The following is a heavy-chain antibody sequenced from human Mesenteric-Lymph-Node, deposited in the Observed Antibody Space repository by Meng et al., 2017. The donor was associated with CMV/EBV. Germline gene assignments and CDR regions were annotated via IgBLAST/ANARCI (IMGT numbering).Heavy chain of an antibody. Sequence: GSLRLSCAASGFIFSDYGMSWVRQAPGKGLEWIGYIYYSGSTNYNPSLKSRVTISVDTSKNQFSLKLSSVTAADTAVYYCARLTREWYDPWGQETLVTVSS. D-gene: IGHD2-2*01. CDR3: ARLTREWYDP. J-gene: IGHJ5*02. CDR2: IYYSGST. V-gene: IGHV4-59*01. CDR1: GFIFSDYG.